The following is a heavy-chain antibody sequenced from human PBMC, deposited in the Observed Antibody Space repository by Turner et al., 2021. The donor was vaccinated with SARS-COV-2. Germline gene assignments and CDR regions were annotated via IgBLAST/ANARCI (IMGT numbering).Heavy chain of an antibody. CDR2: IYYCGST. J-gene: IGHJ4*02. V-gene: IGHV4-30-4*01. CDR1: GGTISSGDYY. CDR3: AGSRDGYNFRWGY. D-gene: IGHD5-12*01. Sequence: QVQLQESDPGLVKPSQTLCLTCTVSGGTISSGDYYCSWIRQPPGKGLEWIGYIYYCGSTYYNPSLKSRVTISVDTAKNQFSLKLSSVTAADTAVYYFAGSRDGYNFRWGYWGQGTLVTVSS.